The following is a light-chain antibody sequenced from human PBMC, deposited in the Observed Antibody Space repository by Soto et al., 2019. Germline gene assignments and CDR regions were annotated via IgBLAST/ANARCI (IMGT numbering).Light chain of an antibody. CDR3: QAYDYSLTAFV. CDR2: GNR. V-gene: IGLV1-40*01. J-gene: IGLJ3*02. CDR1: NSNLGAGYD. Sequence: VLTQPPSVSGAPGQRVTISCTGNNSNLGAGYDVHWYQQLPGAAPKLVVFGNRNRPSGVPERFSGSKSGTSASLAITGLQAEDEADYYCQAYDYSLTAFVFGGGTKVTVL.